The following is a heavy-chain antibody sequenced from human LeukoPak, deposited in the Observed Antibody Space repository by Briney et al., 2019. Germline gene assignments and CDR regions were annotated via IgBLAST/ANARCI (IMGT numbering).Heavy chain of an antibody. CDR1: GFTFSSYW. J-gene: IGHJ1*01. CDR3: ARGGTFYFQH. Sequence: GGSLRLSCAASGFTFSSYWMHWVRQAPGKGLVWVSHINSDGSSTNYADSVKGRFTISRDNSKNTLYLQMNSLSDEDTAVFYCARGGTFYFQHWVQGGLVTVSS. D-gene: IGHD2/OR15-2a*01. CDR2: INSDGSST. V-gene: IGHV3-74*01.